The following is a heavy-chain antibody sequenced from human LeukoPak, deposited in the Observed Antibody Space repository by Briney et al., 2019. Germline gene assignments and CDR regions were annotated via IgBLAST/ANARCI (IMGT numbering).Heavy chain of an antibody. D-gene: IGHD2-15*01. CDR1: GFTFSSYW. V-gene: IGHV3-7*01. CDR3: ARGYCSGGSCYSTYYYYGMDV. Sequence: PGGSLRLSCAASGFTFSSYWMSWVRQAPGKGLEWVANIKQDGSEKYYVDSVKGRFTISRDNAKNSLYLQMNSLRAEDTAVYYCARGYCSGGSCYSTYYYYGMDVWGQGTTVTVSS. J-gene: IGHJ6*02. CDR2: IKQDGSEK.